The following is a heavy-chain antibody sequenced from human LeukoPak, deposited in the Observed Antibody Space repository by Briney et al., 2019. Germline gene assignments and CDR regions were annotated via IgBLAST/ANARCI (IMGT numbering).Heavy chain of an antibody. V-gene: IGHV4-59*08. Sequence: PSETLSLTCTVSGGSISSYYWSWIRQPPGKGLEWIGYIYYSGSTNYNPSLKSRVTISVDTSKNQFSLKLSSVTAADTAVYYCARTPLDFWSGYLGAPFGYHDYWGQGTLVTVSS. CDR3: ARTPLDFWSGYLGAPFGYHDY. CDR2: IYYSGST. J-gene: IGHJ4*02. CDR1: GGSISSYY. D-gene: IGHD3-3*01.